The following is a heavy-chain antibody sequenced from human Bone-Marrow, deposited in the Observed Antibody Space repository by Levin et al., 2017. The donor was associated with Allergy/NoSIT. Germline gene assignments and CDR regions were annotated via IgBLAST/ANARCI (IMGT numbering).Heavy chain of an antibody. CDR2: IYWDDEK. CDR3: AHRPPGGYNWNNNWFDP. J-gene: IGHJ5*02. D-gene: IGHD1/OR15-1a*01. V-gene: IGHV2-5*02. Sequence: SGPTLVKPTQTLTLTCSFSGFSLRTSGMGVGWFRQPPGKALEWLTLIYWDDEKRYSPSLKSRLTITKDTSKNQVVLTMTNMGPVDTATYYCAHRPPGGYNWNNNWFDPWGQGTLVIVSS. CDR1: GFSLRTSGMG.